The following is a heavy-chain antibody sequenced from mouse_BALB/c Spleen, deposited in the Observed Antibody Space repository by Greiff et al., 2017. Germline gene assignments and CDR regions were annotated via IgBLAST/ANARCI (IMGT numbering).Heavy chain of an antibody. J-gene: IGHJ2*01. CDR1: GFTFSDYY. Sequence: EVKVVESGGGLVKPGGSLKLSCAASGFTFSDYYMYWVRQTPEKRLEWVATISDGGSYTYYPDSVKGRFTISRDNAKNNLYLQMSSLKSEDTAMYYCARDQAVVAYYFDYWGQGTTLTVSS. V-gene: IGHV5-4*02. D-gene: IGHD1-1*01. CDR2: ISDGGSYT. CDR3: ARDQAVVAYYFDY.